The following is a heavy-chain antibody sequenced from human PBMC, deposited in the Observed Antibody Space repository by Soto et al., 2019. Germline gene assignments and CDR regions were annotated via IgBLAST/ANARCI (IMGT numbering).Heavy chain of an antibody. CDR3: ASTCSGGSCYLEYFQH. D-gene: IGHD2-15*01. Sequence: SETLSLTCTVSGGSISSSSYYWGWIRQPPGKGLEWIGSIYYSGSTYYNPSLKSRVTISVDTSKNQFSLKLSSVTAADTAVYYCASTCSGGSCYLEYFQHWGQGTLVTVSS. J-gene: IGHJ1*01. CDR2: IYYSGST. CDR1: GGSISSSSYY. V-gene: IGHV4-39*01.